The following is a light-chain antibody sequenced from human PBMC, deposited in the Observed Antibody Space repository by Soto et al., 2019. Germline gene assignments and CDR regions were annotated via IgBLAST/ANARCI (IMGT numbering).Light chain of an antibody. CDR3: QQYYSYPPG. J-gene: IGKJ4*01. V-gene: IGKV1-8*01. CDR2: AAS. Sequence: AIRMTQSPSSFSASTGDRVTITCRASQGISSYLAWYQQKPGKAPKLLIYAASTLQSGVPSRFSGSGSGTDFTLTISCLQSEDFATYYCQQYYSYPPGLGGGTKVEIK. CDR1: QGISSY.